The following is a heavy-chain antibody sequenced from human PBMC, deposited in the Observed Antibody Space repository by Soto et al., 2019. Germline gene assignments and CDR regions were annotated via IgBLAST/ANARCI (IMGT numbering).Heavy chain of an antibody. V-gene: IGHV3-23*01. CDR2: IINTGVRT. J-gene: IGHJ4*02. CDR1: GFTFSTYA. CDR3: LKEQGDSFSDG. D-gene: IGHD2-21*01. Sequence: GGSLRLSCAASGFTFSTYAMSWVRQAPGKGLDWISAIINTGVRTYYADSVKGRFTISRDNSKNTVYLQMNSLRAEDTAVYYCLKEQGDSFSDGWVRAPLVPVS.